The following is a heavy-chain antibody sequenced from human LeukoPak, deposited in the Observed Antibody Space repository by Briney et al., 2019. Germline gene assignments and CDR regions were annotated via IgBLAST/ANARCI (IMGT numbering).Heavy chain of an antibody. Sequence: GGSLRLSCAASGFTFSSYAMGWVRQAPGKGLEWVSAISGSGGSTYYADSVKGRFTISRDNSKNTLCLQMNSLRAEDTAVNYCAKPRNHDYVWGSLGLDYWGQGTLVTVSS. CDR2: ISGSGGST. CDR1: GFTFSSYA. J-gene: IGHJ4*02. V-gene: IGHV3-23*01. D-gene: IGHD3-16*01. CDR3: AKPRNHDYVWGSLGLDY.